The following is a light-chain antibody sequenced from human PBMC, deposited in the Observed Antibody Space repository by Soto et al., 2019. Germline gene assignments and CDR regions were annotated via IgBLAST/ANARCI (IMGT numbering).Light chain of an antibody. J-gene: IGKJ1*01. CDR2: AAS. V-gene: IGKV1-39*01. CDR3: QQSYSTLWT. CDR1: QSISSY. Sequence: DIPMTQSPSSLSASVGDRVTITCRASQSISSYLNWYQQKPWKAPKLLIYAASSLQSGVPSRFSGSGSGTDFTLTISSLQPEDFATYYCQQSYSTLWTFGQGTKVEIK.